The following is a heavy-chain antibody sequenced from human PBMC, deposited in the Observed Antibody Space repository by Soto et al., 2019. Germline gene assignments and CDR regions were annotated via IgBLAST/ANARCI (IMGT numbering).Heavy chain of an antibody. Sequence: SDTLSLTCTVSGGSISITSIYYWGWIRQPPGKGLEWFGSIYFTGGTSYHPPLKTRVTISGDTSSNQCSLRLGSVTAADRALYLCSRQYSGTYRLTWFDPWGLGTLVTVSS. CDR2: IYFTGGT. CDR3: SRQYSGTYRLTWFDP. V-gene: IGHV4-39*01. D-gene: IGHD1-26*01. J-gene: IGHJ5*02. CDR1: GGSISITSIYY.